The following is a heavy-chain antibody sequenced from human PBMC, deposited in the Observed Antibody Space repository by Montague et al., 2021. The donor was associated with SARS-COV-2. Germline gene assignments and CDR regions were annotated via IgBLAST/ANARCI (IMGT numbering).Heavy chain of an antibody. CDR1: GGSISSDNW. V-gene: IGHV4-4*02. CDR2: IFHSGST. Sequence: SETLSLTCAVSGGSISSDNWCCWVRQSPGKGLVWSGGIFHSGSTNYNPSLKSRVTRSVNTSKNDSSLKLSPVTAADTAMYYYAGRITMVRGVTKRNNWFDPWGRGILVTVSS. D-gene: IGHD3-10*01. CDR3: AGRITMVRGVTKRNNWFDP. J-gene: IGHJ5*02.